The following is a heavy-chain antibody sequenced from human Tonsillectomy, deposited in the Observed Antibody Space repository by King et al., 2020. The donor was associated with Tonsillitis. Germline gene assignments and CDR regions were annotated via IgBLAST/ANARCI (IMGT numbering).Heavy chain of an antibody. D-gene: IGHD3-10*01. J-gene: IGHJ4*02. CDR2: IGTAGDT. CDR3: ARVSYGSGSYDY. V-gene: IGHV3-13*01. Sequence: VQLVESVGGLVQPGGSLRLSCAASGFTFRSYDMHWVRQATGKGLEWVSAIGTAGDTYYPGSVKGRFTNSRENAKNSLYLQMNSLRAEDTAVYYCARVSYGSGSYDYWGQGTLVTVSS. CDR1: GFTFRSYD.